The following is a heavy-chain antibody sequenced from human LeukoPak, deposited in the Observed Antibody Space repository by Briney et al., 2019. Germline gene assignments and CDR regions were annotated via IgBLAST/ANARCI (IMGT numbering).Heavy chain of an antibody. CDR1: GFTFSSYW. D-gene: IGHD6-13*01. CDR2: IKQDGSEK. J-gene: IGHJ6*04. CDR3: ARDQGIAAAGTDGMDV. Sequence: PGGCLRLSCAASGFTFSSYWMSWVRQAPGKGLEWVANIKQDGSEKYYVDSVKGRFTISRDNAKNTLYLQMNSLRAEDTAVYYCARDQGIAAAGTDGMDVWGKGTTVTVSS. V-gene: IGHV3-7*03.